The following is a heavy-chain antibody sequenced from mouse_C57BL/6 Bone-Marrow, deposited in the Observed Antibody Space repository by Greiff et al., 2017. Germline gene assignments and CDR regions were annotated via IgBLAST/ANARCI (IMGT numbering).Heavy chain of an antibody. V-gene: IGHV1-18*01. CDR3: AIGDYYGGTSWFAY. CDR1: GYTFTEYT. Sequence: EVKLQESGPELVKPGASVKISCKTSGYTFTEYTMHWVKQSHGKSLEWIGGITPNNGYTNYNQKFKGKATLTVDKSSSTAYMELRSLTSEDYAVYYCAIGDYYGGTSWFAYWGQGTLVTVSA. J-gene: IGHJ3*01. D-gene: IGHD1-1*01. CDR2: ITPNNGYT.